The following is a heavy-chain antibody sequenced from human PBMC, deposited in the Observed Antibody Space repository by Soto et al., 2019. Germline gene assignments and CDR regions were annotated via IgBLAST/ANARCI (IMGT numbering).Heavy chain of an antibody. J-gene: IGHJ4*02. D-gene: IGHD5-18*01. Sequence: GGSLRLSCAASGFTFSSYGMHWVRQAPGKGLEWVAVISYDGSNKYYADSVKGRFTISRDNSKNTLYLQMNSLRAEDTAVYYCAKLKIQLWLGKGYFDYWGQGTLVTGLL. V-gene: IGHV3-30*18. CDR2: ISYDGSNK. CDR3: AKLKIQLWLGKGYFDY. CDR1: GFTFSSYG.